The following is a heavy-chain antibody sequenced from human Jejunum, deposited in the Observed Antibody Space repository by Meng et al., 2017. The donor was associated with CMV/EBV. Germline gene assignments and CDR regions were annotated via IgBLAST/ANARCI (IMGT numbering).Heavy chain of an antibody. CDR2: INPNSGGT. CDR1: GYTFTGYY. V-gene: IGHV1-2*02. D-gene: IGHD3-3*01. J-gene: IGHJ4*02. Sequence: SGYTFTGYYMHWVRQAPGQGLEWMGWINPNSGGTNYAQKFQGRVTMTRDTSISTAYMELSRLRSDDTAVYYCARDQDEIYDFWSGPGYWGQGTLVTVSS. CDR3: ARDQDEIYDFWSGPGY.